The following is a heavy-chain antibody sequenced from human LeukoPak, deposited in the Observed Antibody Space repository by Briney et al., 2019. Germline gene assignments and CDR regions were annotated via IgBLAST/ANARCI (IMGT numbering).Heavy chain of an antibody. CDR1: GGSISSSSYY. Sequence: SETLSLTCTVSGGSISSSSYYWGWIRQPPGKGLEWIGSIYYSGSTYYNPSLKSRVTISVDTSKNQFSLKLSSVTAADTAVYYCARDGEGTARSVWGQGTTVTVSS. V-gene: IGHV4-39*07. J-gene: IGHJ6*02. D-gene: IGHD6-6*01. CDR3: ARDGEGTARSV. CDR2: IYYSGST.